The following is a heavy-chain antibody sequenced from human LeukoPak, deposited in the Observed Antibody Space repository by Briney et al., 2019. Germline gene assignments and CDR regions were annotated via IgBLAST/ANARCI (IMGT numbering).Heavy chain of an antibody. J-gene: IGHJ4*02. D-gene: IGHD5-12*01. CDR2: LKEDGSQK. Sequence: PGGSLRLSCAASGFTFSRNWMTWVRQAPGRGLEWVAHLKEDGSQKSYVDSVKGRFTVSRDNSKNSLYLQMNSLRAEDTAVYCCARFGLVAAIDYWGQGTLVTVPS. CDR1: GFTFSRNW. V-gene: IGHV3-7*04. CDR3: ARFGLVAAIDY.